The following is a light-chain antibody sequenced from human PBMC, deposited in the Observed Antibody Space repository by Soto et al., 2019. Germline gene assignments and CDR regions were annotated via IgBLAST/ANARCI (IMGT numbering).Light chain of an antibody. CDR1: SSDIGDYDY. Sequence: QSALTQPASVSGSPGQSITISCTGTSSDIGDYDYVSWYQHLPGKAPKLLIFDVTHRPSGVSDRFSGSKSGNTASLTISGXRPEDEADYYCCSYTDIALDVVFGGGTKLTVL. CDR3: CSYTDIALDVV. V-gene: IGLV2-14*01. CDR2: DVT. J-gene: IGLJ2*01.